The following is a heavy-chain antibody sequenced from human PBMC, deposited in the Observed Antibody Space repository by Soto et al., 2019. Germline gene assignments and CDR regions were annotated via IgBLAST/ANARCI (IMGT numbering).Heavy chain of an antibody. CDR1: GGTFSSYS. CDR3: AMASRGDHGSVWYYGMDV. V-gene: IGHV1-69*13. CDR2: IIPIFGTA. J-gene: IGHJ6*02. Sequence: GASVKVSCKASGGTFSSYSISWVRQAPGQGLEWMGGIIPIFGTANYAQKFQGRVTITADESTSTAYMELSSLRSEDTAVYYCAMASRGDHGSVWYYGMDVWGQGTTVTVSS. D-gene: IGHD3-10*01.